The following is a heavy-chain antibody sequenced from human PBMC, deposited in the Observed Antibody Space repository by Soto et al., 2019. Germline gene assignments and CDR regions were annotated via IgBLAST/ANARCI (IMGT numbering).Heavy chain of an antibody. CDR2: VYPGDSDT. J-gene: IGHJ4*02. Sequence: GESLKISFEVSGYSFTGYWIAWVRQRPGKGLEWLGIVYPGDSDTRYRPSLQGQATISVDKSRKTAYLSLRSLQSSDSAIYFCARRRGFTYGAFDFWGQGTPVTVS. D-gene: IGHD3-10*01. V-gene: IGHV5-51*01. CDR1: GYSFTGYW. CDR3: ARRRGFTYGAFDF.